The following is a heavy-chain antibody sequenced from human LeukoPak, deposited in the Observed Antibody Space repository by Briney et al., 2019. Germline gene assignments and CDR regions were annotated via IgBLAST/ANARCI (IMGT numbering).Heavy chain of an antibody. CDR3: ARDPSPYTGSYFDY. CDR1: GYTFTGYF. V-gene: IGHV1-2*02. D-gene: IGHD1-26*01. J-gene: IGHJ4*02. Sequence: ASVKVSCKASGYTFTGYFIHWMRQAPGQGLEWMGWINANSGDTHYALKFQGRVFMTRDTSISTVYMELSRLTTDDTAVYYCARDPSPYTGSYFDYRGQGTLVTVSS. CDR2: INANSGDT.